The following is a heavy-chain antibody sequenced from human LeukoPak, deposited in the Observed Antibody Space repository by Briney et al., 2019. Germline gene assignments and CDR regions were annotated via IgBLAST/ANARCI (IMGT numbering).Heavy chain of an antibody. V-gene: IGHV1-69*13. D-gene: IGHD1-26*01. J-gene: IGHJ6*02. CDR3: ARYSSYSRYYYGMDV. CDR1: GYTLTSYG. CDR2: IIPIFGTA. Sequence: GASVKVSCKASGYTLTSYGISWVRQAPGQGLEWMGGIIPIFGTANYAQKFQGRVTITADESTSTAYMELSSLRSEDTAVYYCARYSSYSRYYYGMDVWGQGTTVTVSS.